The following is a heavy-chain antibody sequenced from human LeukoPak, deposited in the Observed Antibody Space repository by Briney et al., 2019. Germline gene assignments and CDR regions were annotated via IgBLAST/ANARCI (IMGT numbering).Heavy chain of an antibody. J-gene: IGHJ4*02. CDR3: AREQELERLVYFDY. D-gene: IGHD1-1*01. V-gene: IGHV3-23*01. Sequence: GGSLRLSCAASGFTFSSSAMSWVRQVPGKGLEWVSGISASGGSTSYADSVRGRFTISRDNSKNTLYVQMNSLRAEDTAVYYCAREQELERLVYFDYWGQGTLVTVSS. CDR1: GFTFSSSA. CDR2: ISASGGST.